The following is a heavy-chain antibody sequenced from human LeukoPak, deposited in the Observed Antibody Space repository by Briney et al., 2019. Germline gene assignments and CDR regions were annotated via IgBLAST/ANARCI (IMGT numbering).Heavy chain of an antibody. CDR2: ISGSGGST. D-gene: IGHD3-22*01. CDR1: GFTFSSYA. J-gene: IGHJ4*02. CDR3: AKDQYDSGLFDY. Sequence: GGSLRLSCAASGFTFSSYAMIWVRQAPGKGLEWVSAISGSGGSTYYADSVKGRFTISRDNSKNTLYLQMNSLRAEDTAVYYCAKDQYDSGLFDYWGQGTLVTVSS. V-gene: IGHV3-23*01.